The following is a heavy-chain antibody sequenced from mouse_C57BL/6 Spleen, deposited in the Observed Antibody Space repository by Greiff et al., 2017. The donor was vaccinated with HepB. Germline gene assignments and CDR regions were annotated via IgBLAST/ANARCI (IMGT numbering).Heavy chain of an antibody. CDR3: ARRQTGTGAMDY. D-gene: IGHD4-1*01. CDR2: ISNGGGST. J-gene: IGHJ4*01. V-gene: IGHV5-12*01. CDR1: GFTFSDYY. Sequence: EVQLVESGGGLVQPGGSLKLSCAASGFTFSDYYMYWVRQTPEKRLEWVAYISNGGGSTYYPDTVKGRFTISRDNAKNTLYLQMSRLKSEDTAMYYCARRQTGTGAMDYWGQGTSVTVSS.